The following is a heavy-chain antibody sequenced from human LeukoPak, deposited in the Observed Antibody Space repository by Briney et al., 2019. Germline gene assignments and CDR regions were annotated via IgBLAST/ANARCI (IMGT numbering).Heavy chain of an antibody. CDR1: GFTFGSYA. Sequence: GGSLRLSCAASGFTFGSYAMSWVRRAPGKGLEWVSTISGSGGSTNYVDSVKGRFTISRDNSRRTLYLRMNNLRVEDTAVYYCARWLRRPIDYWGQGTLVTVSS. V-gene: IGHV3-23*01. CDR3: ARWLRRPIDY. D-gene: IGHD5-12*01. CDR2: ISGSGGST. J-gene: IGHJ4*02.